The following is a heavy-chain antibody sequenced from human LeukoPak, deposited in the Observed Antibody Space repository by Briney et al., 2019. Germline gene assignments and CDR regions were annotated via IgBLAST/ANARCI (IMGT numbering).Heavy chain of an antibody. CDR3: AKERQWLVPDSHFDY. D-gene: IGHD6-19*01. CDR1: GFTFSSYA. J-gene: IGHJ4*02. CDR2: ISGSGGST. V-gene: IGHV3-23*01. Sequence: GGSLRLSCAASGFTFSSYALSSVRQAPGKGLEWVSAISGSGGSTYYADSVKGRFTSSRDNSKNTLYLQMNSLRAEDTAVYYCAKERQWLVPDSHFDYWGQGNLVTVSS.